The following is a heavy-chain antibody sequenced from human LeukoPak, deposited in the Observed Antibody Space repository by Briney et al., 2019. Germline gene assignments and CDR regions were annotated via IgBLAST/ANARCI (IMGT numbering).Heavy chain of an antibody. CDR3: TRLLPTSNHFFES. Sequence: GGSLRLSCAASGFTVSYDYMSWVRQAPGKGLEWVSVIYAGGSAYYADSVRGRFTISRDNSENTLYLQMNSLRAEDTAVYYCTRLLPTSNHFFESWGQGTLVTLSS. J-gene: IGHJ4*02. CDR1: GFTVSYDY. V-gene: IGHV3-53*01. CDR2: IYAGGSA. D-gene: IGHD2-8*01.